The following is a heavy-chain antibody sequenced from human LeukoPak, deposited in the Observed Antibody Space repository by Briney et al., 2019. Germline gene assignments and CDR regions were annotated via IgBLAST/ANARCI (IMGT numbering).Heavy chain of an antibody. J-gene: IGHJ4*02. CDR1: GGSISSGGYY. CDR2: INHSGST. D-gene: IGHD1-26*01. V-gene: IGHV4-31*03. Sequence: SQTLSLTCTVSGGSISSGGYYWSWIRQHPGKGLEWIGEINHSGSTNYNPSLKSRVTISVDTSKNQFSLKLSSVTAADTAVYYCARGTYSGSYRFDYWGQGTLVTVSS. CDR3: ARGTYSGSYRFDY.